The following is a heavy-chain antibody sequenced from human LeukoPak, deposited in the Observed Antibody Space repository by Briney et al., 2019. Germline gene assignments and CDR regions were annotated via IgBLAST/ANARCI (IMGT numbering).Heavy chain of an antibody. CDR2: IYPGDSDT. D-gene: IGHD3-9*01. V-gene: IGHV5-51*01. CDR3: ARRLYDILTGYYFDY. J-gene: IGHJ4*02. Sequence: PGESLKISCKGSGYSFTSYWIGWVRQMPGKGLAWMGIIYPGDSDTRYSPSFQGQVTISADKSISTAYLQWSSLKASDTAMYYCARRLYDILTGYYFDYWGQGTLVTVSS. CDR1: GYSFTSYW.